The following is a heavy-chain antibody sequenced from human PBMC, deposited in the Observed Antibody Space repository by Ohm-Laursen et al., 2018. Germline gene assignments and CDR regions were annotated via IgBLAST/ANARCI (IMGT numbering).Heavy chain of an antibody. CDR2: ISGSGSST. CDR1: GFAFRNYV. V-gene: IGHV3-23*01. J-gene: IGHJ4*02. CDR3: ARDKDSSSWYYFDY. Sequence: SLRLSCAASGFAFRNYVMSWVRQAPGKGLEWVSVISGSGSSTYYADSVKARFTISRDNSKNTLYLQMNSLRAEDTAVYYCARDKDSSSWYYFDYWGQGTLVTVSS. D-gene: IGHD6-13*01.